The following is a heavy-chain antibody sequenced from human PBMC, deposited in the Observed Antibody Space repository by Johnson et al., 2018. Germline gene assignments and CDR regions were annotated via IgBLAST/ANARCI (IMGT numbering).Heavy chain of an antibody. J-gene: IGHJ6*02. CDR3: ARDIVVVPAAIGAYGMDV. CDR2: IWYDGSNK. CDR1: GFTFSSYG. V-gene: IGHV3-33*08. D-gene: IGHD2-2*01. Sequence: QVQLVESGGGVVQPGRSLRLSCAASGFTFSSYGMHWVRQAPGKGLEWVAVIWYDGSNKYYADSVKGRFTISRDNSKNTLYLQMNSLRAEDTAVYYCARDIVVVPAAIGAYGMDVWGQGTTVTVSS.